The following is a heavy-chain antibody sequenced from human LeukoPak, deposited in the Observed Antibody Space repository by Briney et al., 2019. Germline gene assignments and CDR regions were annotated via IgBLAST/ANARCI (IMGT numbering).Heavy chain of an antibody. CDR3: ARKHETSAFLLAF. Sequence: PGGSLRLSCAASGFTFSNYAMSWVRQAPGKGLEWVSTISGSTVNTYYADSVKGRFTISGDNSKNTLYLQMNSLRAEDTAVYYCARKHETSAFLLAFWGQGTLVTVSS. J-gene: IGHJ4*02. D-gene: IGHD3-22*01. V-gene: IGHV3-23*01. CDR2: ISGSTVNT. CDR1: GFTFSNYA.